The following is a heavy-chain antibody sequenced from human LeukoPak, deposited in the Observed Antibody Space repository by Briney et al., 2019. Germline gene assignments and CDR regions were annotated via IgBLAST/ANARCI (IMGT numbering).Heavy chain of an antibody. CDR1: GFTFSSYA. Sequence: GGSLRLSCAASGFTFSSYAMHWVRQAPGKGLEWVAVISYDGSNKYYADSVKGRFTISRDNSKNTLYLQMNSLRAEDTAVYYCAKDRDSSGWYPHYYGMDVWGQGTTVTVSS. D-gene: IGHD6-19*01. J-gene: IGHJ6*02. CDR2: ISYDGSNK. CDR3: AKDRDSSGWYPHYYGMDV. V-gene: IGHV3-30*04.